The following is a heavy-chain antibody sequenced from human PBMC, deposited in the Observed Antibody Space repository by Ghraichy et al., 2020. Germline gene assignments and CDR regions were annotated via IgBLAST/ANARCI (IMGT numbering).Heavy chain of an antibody. Sequence: SETLSLTCSVSGGSISSGSYYWSWIRQPAGKGLEWIGRIYTSGSTNYNPSLKSRVTISVDTSKNQFSLKLSSVTAADTAVYYCARDRDYYDSSGYYYTYGMDVWGQGTTVTVSS. CDR1: GGSISSGSYY. CDR2: IYTSGST. V-gene: IGHV4-61*02. J-gene: IGHJ6*02. D-gene: IGHD3-22*01. CDR3: ARDRDYYDSSGYYYTYGMDV.